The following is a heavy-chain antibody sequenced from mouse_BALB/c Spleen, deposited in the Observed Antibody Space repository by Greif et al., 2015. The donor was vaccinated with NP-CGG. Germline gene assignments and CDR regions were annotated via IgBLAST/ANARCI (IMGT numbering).Heavy chain of an antibody. CDR3: ARDGNYLRYAMDH. CDR2: ISTYYGDA. D-gene: IGHD2-1*01. Sequence: QVQLQQSGAELVRPGVSVKISCKGSGYTFTDYAMHWVKQSHAKSLEWIGVISTYYGDASYNQKFKGKATMTVDKSSSTAYMELARLTSEDSAIYYGARDGNYLRYAMDHWGQGTSVTVSS. V-gene: IGHV1S137*01. CDR1: GYTFTDYA. J-gene: IGHJ4*01.